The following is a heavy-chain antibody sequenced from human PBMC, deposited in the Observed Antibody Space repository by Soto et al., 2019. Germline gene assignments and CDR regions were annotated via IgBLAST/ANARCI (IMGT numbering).Heavy chain of an antibody. CDR3: AKDQNLVPADYDYIWGSYRPDQHHDAFDI. CDR1: GFTFSSYA. J-gene: IGHJ3*02. CDR2: ISGSGGST. Sequence: GGSLRLSCAASGFTFSSYAMSWVRQAPGKGLEWVSAISGSGGSTYYADSVKGRFTISRDNSKNTLYLQMNSLRAEDTAVYYCAKDQNLVPADYDYIWGSYRPDQHHDAFDIWGQGTMVTVSS. D-gene: IGHD3-16*02. V-gene: IGHV3-23*01.